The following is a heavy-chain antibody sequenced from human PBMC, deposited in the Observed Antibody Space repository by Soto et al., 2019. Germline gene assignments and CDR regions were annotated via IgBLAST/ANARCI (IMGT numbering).Heavy chain of an antibody. CDR2: IWYDGSNK. CDR3: AREGEGSYDGSDAFDI. V-gene: IGHV3-33*01. Sequence: SLRVSWTASLFTFSSYGRHWVRQSPFKWLEWVAVIWYDGSNKYYADSVKGRFTISRDNSKNTLYLQMNSLRAEDTAVYYCAREGEGSYDGSDAFDIWGQGTMVTVSS. J-gene: IGHJ3*02. CDR1: LFTFSSYG. D-gene: IGHD3-16*01.